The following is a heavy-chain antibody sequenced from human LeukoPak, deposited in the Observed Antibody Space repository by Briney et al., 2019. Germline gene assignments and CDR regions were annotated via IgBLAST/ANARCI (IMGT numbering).Heavy chain of an antibody. CDR2: IYYSGST. V-gene: IGHV4-39*07. Sequence: SETQSLTCTVSGGSISSSSYYWGWIRQPPGKGLEWIGSIYYSGSTYYNPSLKSRVTISVDTSKNQFSLKLSSVTAADTAVYYCARNIAVAGSGGFDYWGQGTLVTVSS. J-gene: IGHJ4*02. D-gene: IGHD6-19*01. CDR3: ARNIAVAGSGGFDY. CDR1: GGSISSSSYY.